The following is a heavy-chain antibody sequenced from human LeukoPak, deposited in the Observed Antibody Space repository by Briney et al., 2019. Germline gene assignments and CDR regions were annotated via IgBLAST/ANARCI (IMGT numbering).Heavy chain of an antibody. CDR1: GYSISSGYY. Sequence: PSETLSLTCAVSGYSISSGYYWGWIRQPPGKGLEWIGSIYHSGSTYYNPSLKSRVTISVDTSKNQFSLKLSSVTAADTAVYYCARVWSGYCSSTSCYVAYNWLDPWGQGTLVTVSS. D-gene: IGHD2-2*01. J-gene: IGHJ5*02. CDR2: IYHSGST. V-gene: IGHV4-38-2*01. CDR3: ARVWSGYCSSTSCYVAYNWLDP.